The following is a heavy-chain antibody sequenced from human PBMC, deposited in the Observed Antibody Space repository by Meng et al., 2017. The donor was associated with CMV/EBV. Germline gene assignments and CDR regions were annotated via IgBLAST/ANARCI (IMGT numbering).Heavy chain of an antibody. V-gene: IGHV1-18*01. D-gene: IGHD1-26*01. CDR1: GYTFTSYG. CDR3: ARVGVGATWYFDY. CDR2: ISAYNGNT. Sequence: QVQPGQCGAEGKKPGASGKVSCKASGYTFTSYGTRWGRQAPGQGLEWMGWISAYNGNTNYAQKLQGRVTMTTDTSTSTAYMELRSLRSDDTAVYYCARVGVGATWYFDYWGQGTLVTVSS. J-gene: IGHJ4*02.